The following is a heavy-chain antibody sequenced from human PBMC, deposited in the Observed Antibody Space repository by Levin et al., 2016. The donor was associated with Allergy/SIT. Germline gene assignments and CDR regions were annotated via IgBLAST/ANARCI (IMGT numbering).Heavy chain of an antibody. J-gene: IGHJ4*02. CDR1: GGSISSYY. V-gene: IGHV4-59*01. D-gene: IGHD2/OR15-2a*01. CDR3: ASTADNSIRDLSFDY. Sequence: SETLSLTCTVSGGSISSYYWSWIRQPPGKGLEWIGYIYYSGSTNYNPSLKSRVTISVDTSKNQFSLKLSSVTAADTAVYYCASTADNSIRDLSFDYWGQGTLVTVSS. CDR2: IYYSGST.